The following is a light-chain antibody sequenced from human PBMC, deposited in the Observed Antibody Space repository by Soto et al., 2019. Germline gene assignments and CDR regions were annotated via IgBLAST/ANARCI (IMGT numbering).Light chain of an antibody. J-gene: IGKJ4*01. V-gene: IGKV1-5*01. CDR3: QLYEAYPLT. CDR2: DAS. Sequence: DVQMTQSPSSLYASVGHRVTITCRASQSINNWLAWYQQKPGKAPKFLIYDASTLETWVPSRLSGRASGTDITLTICCQQPEGVALYYCQLYEAYPLTFGGGNRV. CDR1: QSINNW.